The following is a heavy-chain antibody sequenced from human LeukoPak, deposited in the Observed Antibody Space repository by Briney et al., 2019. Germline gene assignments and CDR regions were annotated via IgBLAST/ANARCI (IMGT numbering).Heavy chain of an antibody. CDR2: IIPIFGTA. V-gene: IGHV1-69*05. Sequence: SVKVSCKASGGTFSSYAISWVRQAPGQGLEWMGGIIPIFGTANYAQKLQGRVTITTDESTSTAYMELSSLRSEDTAVYYCARVGPGPNWNYGLDYYMDVWGKGTTVTVSS. J-gene: IGHJ6*03. CDR3: ARVGPGPNWNYGLDYYMDV. D-gene: IGHD1-7*01. CDR1: GGTFSSYA.